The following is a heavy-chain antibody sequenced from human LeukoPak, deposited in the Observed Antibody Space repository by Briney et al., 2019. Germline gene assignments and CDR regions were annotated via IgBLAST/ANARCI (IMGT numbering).Heavy chain of an antibody. Sequence: ASVNVSCKASGYTFTVYYMHWVRHAPGQGLEWMGWSNPNSGGTNYAQKFQGRVTITTDTSISTAYMELSRLRSDDTAVYYCASGVGATRLGYWGQGTLVTVSS. CDR1: GYTFTVYY. J-gene: IGHJ4*02. CDR3: ASGVGATRLGY. V-gene: IGHV1-2*02. CDR2: SNPNSGGT. D-gene: IGHD1-26*01.